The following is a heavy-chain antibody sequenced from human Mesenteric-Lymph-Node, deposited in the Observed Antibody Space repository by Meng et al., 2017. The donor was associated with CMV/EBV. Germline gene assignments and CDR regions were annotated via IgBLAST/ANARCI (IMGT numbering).Heavy chain of an antibody. V-gene: IGHV4-34*01. Sequence: TLSLTCAVYGGSFSGLYCCWIRQPPGKGLEWIGEINHSGRSNYNPSLRSRVTISVDTSKNQFSLKLNSVTAADTATYYCSCSDPRPLVWGQGSLVTVSS. CDR2: INHSGRS. D-gene: IGHD2-15*01. J-gene: IGHJ4*02. CDR3: SCSDPRPLV. CDR1: GGSFSGLY.